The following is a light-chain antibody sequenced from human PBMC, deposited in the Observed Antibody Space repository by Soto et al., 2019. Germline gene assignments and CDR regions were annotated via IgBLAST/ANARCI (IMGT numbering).Light chain of an antibody. CDR3: QQYGDWPLT. CDR2: GVS. Sequence: EIVMTQSPGTLSVSPGERATLSCRASQSVRSTYLAWYQQKPGPAPRLLIFGVSNRAAGIPARFSGSGSGTEFTLTISSLQSEDFAVYYCQQYGDWPLTFGGGTKVDIK. J-gene: IGKJ4*01. CDR1: QSVRSTY. V-gene: IGKV3-15*01.